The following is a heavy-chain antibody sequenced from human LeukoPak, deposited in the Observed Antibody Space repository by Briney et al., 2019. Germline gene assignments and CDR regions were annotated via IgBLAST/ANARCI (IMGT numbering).Heavy chain of an antibody. J-gene: IGHJ5*02. CDR3: AREAITIFGVVRTQTTYGPHRFDP. CDR2: IFPIFGSA. V-gene: IGHV1-69*13. D-gene: IGHD3-3*01. Sequence: SVKVSCKASGGTFSNYAINWVRQAPGQGLEWMGGIFPIFGSANYAQQFQGRVTITADESTSTVYMELSSLRSEDTAVYYCAREAITIFGVVRTQTTYGPHRFDPWGQGTLVTVSS. CDR1: GGTFSNYA.